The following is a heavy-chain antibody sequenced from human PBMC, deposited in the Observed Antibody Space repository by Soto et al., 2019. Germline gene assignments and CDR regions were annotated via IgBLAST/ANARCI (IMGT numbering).Heavy chain of an antibody. D-gene: IGHD3-22*01. CDR2: IKSDXSAT. V-gene: IGHV3-74*01. Sequence: PGGSLRLSCAASEFNISPYWMQWVRQAPGKDLVWVSRIKSDXSATSYPDSVKGRVTISRDNAKNTLYLQMNSLRAEETAMYYCSREWLDTAGFFEIGRQGTMVTVSS. J-gene: IGHJ3*02. CDR1: EFNISPYW. CDR3: SREWLDTAGFFEI.